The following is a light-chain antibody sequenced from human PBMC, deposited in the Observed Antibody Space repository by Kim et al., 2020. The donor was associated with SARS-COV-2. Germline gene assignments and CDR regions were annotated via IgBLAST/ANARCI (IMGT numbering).Light chain of an antibody. CDR2: FND. CDR1: NIEAKS. Sequence: APGDTARIVCGGDNIEAKSVHWYQQRPGLAPVLVVYFNDDRPSGIPDRFSGSNSGNTATLTIASVEAGDEADYFCQVCAGSDDRPVFGGGTKVTVL. J-gene: IGLJ3*02. CDR3: QVCAGSDDRPV. V-gene: IGLV3-21*02.